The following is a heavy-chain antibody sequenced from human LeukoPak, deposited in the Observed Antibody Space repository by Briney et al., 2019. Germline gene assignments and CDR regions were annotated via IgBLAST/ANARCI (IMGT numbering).Heavy chain of an antibody. CDR1: GYTFTCYY. CDR2: INPNSGGT. V-gene: IGHV1-2*02. CDR3: AREGTYYYESRGYYRKFDY. J-gene: IGHJ4*02. D-gene: IGHD3-22*01. Sequence: ASVKVSCKASGYTFTCYYMHWVRQAPGQGLEWMGWINPNSGGTNYAQKFQGRVTMTRDTSISTAYMELSRLRSDDTAVYYCAREGTYYYESRGYYRKFDYWGQGTLVTVSS.